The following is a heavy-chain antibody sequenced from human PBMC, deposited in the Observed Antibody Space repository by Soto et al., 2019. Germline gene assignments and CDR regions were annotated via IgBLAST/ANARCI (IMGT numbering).Heavy chain of an antibody. Sequence: ASVKVSCKASGYTFTSYNVNWARQATGQGLEWMGWMNPNSGNTGYAQKFQGRGTLTRTTSVSTAYMEVSSLRSEDTVVYYFARASSGYGFDAFDMWGQGTMVTVSS. V-gene: IGHV1-8*01. CDR3: ARASSGYGFDAFDM. CDR1: GYTFTSYN. D-gene: IGHD5-12*01. CDR2: MNPNSGNT. J-gene: IGHJ3*02.